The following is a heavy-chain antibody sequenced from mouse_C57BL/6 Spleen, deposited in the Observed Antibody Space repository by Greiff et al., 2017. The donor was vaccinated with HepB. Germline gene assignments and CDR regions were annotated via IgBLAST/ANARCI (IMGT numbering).Heavy chain of an antibody. CDR3: TRDGVGHYFDY. J-gene: IGHJ2*01. D-gene: IGHD4-1*01. V-gene: IGHV5-9-1*02. CDR1: GFTFSSYA. CDR2: ISSGGDYI. Sequence: EVKLVESGEGLVKPGGSLKLSCAASGFTFSSYAMSWVRQTPEKRLEWVAYISSGGDYIYYADTVKGRFTISRDNARNTLYLQMSSLKSEDTAMYYCTRDGVGHYFDYWGQGTTLTVSS.